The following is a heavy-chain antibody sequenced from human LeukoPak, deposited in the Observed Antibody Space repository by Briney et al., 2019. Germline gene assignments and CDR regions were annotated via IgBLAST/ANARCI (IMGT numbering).Heavy chain of an antibody. D-gene: IGHD3-22*01. V-gene: IGHV4-30-4*01. CDR1: GGSISSSNW. CDR2: IYYSGST. CDR3: ARTGDSSGRGAFDI. J-gene: IGHJ3*02. Sequence: SETLSLTCTVSGGSISSSNWWSWVRQPPGKGLEWIGYIYYSGSTYYNPSLKSRVTISVDTSKNQFSLKLSSVTAADTAVYYCARTGDSSGRGAFDIWGQGTMVTVSS.